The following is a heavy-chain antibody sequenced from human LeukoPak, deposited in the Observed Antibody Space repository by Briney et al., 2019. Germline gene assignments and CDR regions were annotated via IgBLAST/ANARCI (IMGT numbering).Heavy chain of an antibody. J-gene: IGHJ6*02. CDR1: GYTFTTYY. CDR2: ISAYNGNT. Sequence: ASVKVSCKASGYTFTTYYIHWVRQAPGQGLEWMGWISAYNGNTNYAQKLQGRVTMTTDTSTSTAYMELRSLRSDDTAVYYCARGITIFGVVIPSYYYYYGMDVWGQGTTVTVSS. D-gene: IGHD3-3*01. CDR3: ARGITIFGVVIPSYYYYYGMDV. V-gene: IGHV1-18*04.